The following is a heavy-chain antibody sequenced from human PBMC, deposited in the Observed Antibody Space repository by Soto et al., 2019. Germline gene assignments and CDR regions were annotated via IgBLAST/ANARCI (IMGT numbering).Heavy chain of an antibody. D-gene: IGHD5-12*01. J-gene: IGHJ3*01. CDR3: VREGRGSFDF. CDR1: GFIFTNYA. V-gene: IGHV3-23*01. CDR2: IGGRGNSA. Sequence: PGGSLRLSCAASGFIFTNYAMNWVRQAPGKGLEWVWVIGGRGNSAYYADSVQGRFTISRDNSKNTLSLQMSRLTADDTAIYYCVREGRGSFDFWGRGTMVTVSS.